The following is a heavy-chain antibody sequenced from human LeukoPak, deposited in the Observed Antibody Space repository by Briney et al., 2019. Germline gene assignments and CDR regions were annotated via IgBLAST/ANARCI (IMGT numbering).Heavy chain of an antibody. CDR2: ISYDGSNK. Sequence: GGSLRLSCAASGFTFSSYAMHWVRQAPGKGLEWVAVISYDGSNKYYADSVKGRFTISRDNSKNTLYLQMNSLRAEDTAVYYCARAYYYDSSGYYYAAWYGMDVWGQGTTVTVSS. V-gene: IGHV3-30*04. CDR1: GFTFSSYA. D-gene: IGHD3-22*01. J-gene: IGHJ6*02. CDR3: ARAYYYDSSGYYYAAWYGMDV.